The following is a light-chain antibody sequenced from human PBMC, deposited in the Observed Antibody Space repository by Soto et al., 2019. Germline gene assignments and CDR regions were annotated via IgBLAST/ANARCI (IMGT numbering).Light chain of an antibody. CDR2: DVS. V-gene: IGKV3-15*01. J-gene: IGKJ1*01. CDR1: ETVSTN. CDR3: QQYNSWPQT. Sequence: ETVLTQSPATLSVSPGERVTLSCRASETVSTNLAWYQQRPGQAPRLLIYDVSTGATCIPARFSGRRSGTEFTLTISSLQSEDFGVYYFQQYNSWPQTFGQGTKVEI.